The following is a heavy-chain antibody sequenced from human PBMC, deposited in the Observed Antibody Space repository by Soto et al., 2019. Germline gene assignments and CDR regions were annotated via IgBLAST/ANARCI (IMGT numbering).Heavy chain of an antibody. V-gene: IGHV3-64*01. CDR2: ISSNGGIT. J-gene: IGHJ4*02. CDR3: VRDTSFDY. Sequence: EVQLVKSGGGLVQPGGSLRLSCAASGFTFSSYDMHWVRQAPGKGLEYISAISSNGGITYYANSVKGRFTISRDNSKNMMYLQMGSLRAEDMAVYYCVRDTSFDYWGQGTLVTVSS. CDR1: GFTFSSYD. D-gene: IGHD3-16*01.